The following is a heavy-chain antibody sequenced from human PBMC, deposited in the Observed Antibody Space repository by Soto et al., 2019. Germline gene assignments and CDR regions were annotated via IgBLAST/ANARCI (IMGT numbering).Heavy chain of an antibody. CDR3: ARSGNYRLDC. V-gene: IGHV3-48*01. CDR2: ISTSGSSI. D-gene: IGHD1-26*01. J-gene: IGHJ4*02. CDR1: GFTFSSHN. Sequence: EVQLVESGGGLVQPGGSLRLSCAASGFTFSSHNMNWVRQAPGKGLEWISYISTSGSSIYYADSVKGRFTISRDNAKNLLYLQMNSLRAEDTALYYCARSGNYRLDCWGQGTLVTVSS.